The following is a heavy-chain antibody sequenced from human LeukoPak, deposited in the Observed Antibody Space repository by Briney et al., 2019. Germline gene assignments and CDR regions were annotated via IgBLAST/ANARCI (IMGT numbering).Heavy chain of an antibody. CDR1: GGTFSSYA. D-gene: IGHD2-2*01. V-gene: IGHV1-69*05. CDR2: SIPIFGTA. J-gene: IGHJ5*02. CDR3: ARVVPAARGWFDP. Sequence: SVKVSCKASGGTFSSYAISWVRQAPGQRLEWMGGSIPIFGTANYAQKFQGRVTITTDESTSTAYMELSSLRSEDTAVYYCARVVPAARGWFDPWGQGTQVTVFS.